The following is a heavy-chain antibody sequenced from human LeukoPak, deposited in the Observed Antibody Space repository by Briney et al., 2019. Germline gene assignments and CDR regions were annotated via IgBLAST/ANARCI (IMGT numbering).Heavy chain of an antibody. Sequence: SETLSLTCTVSGGSISSGSYYWSWIRQPAGKGLEWIGRIYTSGSTNYNPSLKSRVTISVDTSKNQFSLKLSSVTAADTAVYYWARDEDYYDSSGSYAFDIWGQGTMVTVSS. V-gene: IGHV4-61*02. CDR3: ARDEDYYDSSGSYAFDI. J-gene: IGHJ3*02. CDR2: IYTSGST. D-gene: IGHD3-22*01. CDR1: GGSISSGSYY.